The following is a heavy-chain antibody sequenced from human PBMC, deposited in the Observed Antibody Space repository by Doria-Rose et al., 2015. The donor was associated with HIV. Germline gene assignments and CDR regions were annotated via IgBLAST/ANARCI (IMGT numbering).Heavy chain of an antibody. V-gene: IGHV2-26*01. D-gene: IGHD6-13*01. CDR1: GVSLSSPGMG. Sequence: ESGPVLVKPTETLTLTCTVSGVSLSSPGMGVSWIRQPPGKALEWLATIVSDDERSYKTSLKSRLTISRGTSKSQVVLTMTDMDPVDTATYYCARIKSSRWYHKYYFDFWGQGTLVIVSA. CDR2: IVSDDER. CDR3: ARIKSSRWYHKYYFDF. J-gene: IGHJ4*02.